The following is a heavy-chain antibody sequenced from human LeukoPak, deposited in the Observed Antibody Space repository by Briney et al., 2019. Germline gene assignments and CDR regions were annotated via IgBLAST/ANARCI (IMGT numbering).Heavy chain of an antibody. Sequence: GGSLRLSCAASGLTVSSNYMSWVRQAPGKGLKWVSVIYSGGSTYYADSVKGRFTISRDNSKNTLYLQMNSLRAEDTAVYYCARGGSYLSAFDIWGQGTMVTVSS. J-gene: IGHJ3*02. V-gene: IGHV3-53*01. D-gene: IGHD1-26*01. CDR1: GLTVSSNY. CDR2: IYSGGST. CDR3: ARGGSYLSAFDI.